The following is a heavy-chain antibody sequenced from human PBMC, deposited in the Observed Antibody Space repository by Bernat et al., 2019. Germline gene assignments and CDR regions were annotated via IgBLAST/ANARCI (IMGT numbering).Heavy chain of an antibody. CDR3: ARSHYDILSGLGYGMDV. CDR2: ISSSSSYI. Sequence: EVQLVESGGGLVKPGGSLRLSCAASGFTFSSYSMNWVRQAPGKGLEWVSSISSSSSYIYYADSVKGRFTISRDNAKNSLYLQMNSLRAEDTAVYYCARSHYDILSGLGYGMDVWGQGTRVTVSS. V-gene: IGHV3-21*01. D-gene: IGHD3-9*01. J-gene: IGHJ6*02. CDR1: GFTFSSYS.